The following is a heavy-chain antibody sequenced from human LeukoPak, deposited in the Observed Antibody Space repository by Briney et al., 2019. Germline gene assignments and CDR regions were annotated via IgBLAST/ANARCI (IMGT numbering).Heavy chain of an antibody. J-gene: IGHJ4*02. Sequence: SETLSLTCTVSGYSISSSYWSWIRQPAGKGLKWIGRFYTSGSANYNPSLKSRVSMSVDTSKNQLSLKLTSVTAADTAVYYCARGGGASPSDYWGQGILVTVSS. D-gene: IGHD2-2*01. CDR2: FYTSGSA. CDR1: GYSISSSY. V-gene: IGHV4-4*07. CDR3: ARGGGASPSDY.